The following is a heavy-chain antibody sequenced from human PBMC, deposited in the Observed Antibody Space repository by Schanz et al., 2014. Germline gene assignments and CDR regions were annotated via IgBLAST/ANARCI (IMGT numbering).Heavy chain of an antibody. CDR2: VSSSSSYT. J-gene: IGHJ4*02. D-gene: IGHD3-22*01. CDR3: ARPPHDSSGYYPFDY. V-gene: IGHV3-11*05. CDR1: GFTFSDYY. Sequence: AQLVESGGGLVKPGGSLRLSCAASGFTFSDYYMSWIRQAPGKGLEWVSYVSSSSSYTHYADSVKGRFTISRDNAKNSLYLQMNSLRAEDTAVYYCARPPHDSSGYYPFDYWGQGTLVTVSS.